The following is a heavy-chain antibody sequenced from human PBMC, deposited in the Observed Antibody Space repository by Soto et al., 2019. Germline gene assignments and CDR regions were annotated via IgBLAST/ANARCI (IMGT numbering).Heavy chain of an antibody. CDR1: GGSISSSSYY. J-gene: IGHJ4*02. D-gene: IGHD2-15*01. CDR2: IYYSGST. Sequence: QLQLQESGPGLVKPSETLSLTCTVSGGSISSSSYYWGWIRQPPGKGLEWIGTIYYSGSTYYNPSLQSTAPTPVDTSTNQCALQLRSVTAADTAVYYCASRDSSPHYRYWGQGTLVTVSS. V-gene: IGHV4-39*01. CDR3: ASRDSSPHYRY.